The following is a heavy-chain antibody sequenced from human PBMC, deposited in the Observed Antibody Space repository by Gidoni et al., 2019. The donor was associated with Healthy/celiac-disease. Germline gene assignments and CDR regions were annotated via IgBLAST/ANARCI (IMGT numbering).Heavy chain of an antibody. V-gene: IGHV3-30-3*01. CDR1: GFTFSSYA. CDR3: ARPQTASNYPLHYGMDV. CDR2: ISYDGSNK. J-gene: IGHJ6*02. D-gene: IGHD4-4*01. Sequence: QVQLVESGGGVVQPGRSLRLSCAASGFTFSSYAMHWVRQAPGKGLEWVAVISYDGSNKYYADSVKGRFTISRDNSKNTLYLQMNSLRAEDTAVYYCARPQTASNYPLHYGMDVWGQGTTVTVSS.